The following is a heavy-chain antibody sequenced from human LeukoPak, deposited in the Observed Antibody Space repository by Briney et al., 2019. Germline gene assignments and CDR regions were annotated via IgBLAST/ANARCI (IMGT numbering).Heavy chain of an antibody. J-gene: IGHJ4*02. Sequence: SVKVSCKASGGTFSSYAISWVRQAPGQGLEWMGGIIPIFGTANYAQKFQGRVTITADESTSTAYMELSSLRSEDTAVYYCAVAKAGDTAMVNRFDYWGQGTLVTVSS. CDR3: AVAKAGDTAMVNRFDY. V-gene: IGHV1-69*13. CDR1: GGTFSSYA. D-gene: IGHD5-18*01. CDR2: IIPIFGTA.